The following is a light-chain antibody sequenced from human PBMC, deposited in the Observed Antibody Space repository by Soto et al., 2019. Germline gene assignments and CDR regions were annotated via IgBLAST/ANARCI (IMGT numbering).Light chain of an antibody. CDR1: SSDVGGYNY. J-gene: IGLJ2*01. V-gene: IGLV2-8*01. CDR2: EVS. CDR3: ETWDNDNVV. Sequence: QSALTQPPSASGSPGQSVTISCTGTSSDVGGYNYVSWYQQHPGKAPKLMIYEVSKRPSGVPDRFSGSKSGNTASLTVSGLQAEDEADYYCETWDNDNVVFGGGTQLTVL.